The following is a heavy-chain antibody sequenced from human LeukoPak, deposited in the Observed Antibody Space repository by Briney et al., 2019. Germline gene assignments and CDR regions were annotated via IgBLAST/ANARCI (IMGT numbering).Heavy chain of an antibody. V-gene: IGHV1-46*01. CDR1: GYTFTSYY. CDR3: ARDPRFGIVGYFDY. CDR2: INPSGGST. J-gene: IGHJ4*02. D-gene: IGHD1-26*01. Sequence: ASVKVSCKASGYTFTSYYMHWVRQAPGQGLEWMGIINPSGGSTSYAQKLQGRVTMTTDTSTSTAYMELRSLRSDDTAVYYCARDPRFGIVGYFDYWGQGTLVTVSS.